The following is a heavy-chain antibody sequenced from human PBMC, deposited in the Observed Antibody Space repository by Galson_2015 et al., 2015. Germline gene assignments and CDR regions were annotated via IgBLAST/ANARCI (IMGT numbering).Heavy chain of an antibody. D-gene: IGHD2-21*02. Sequence: SVKVSCKASGYTFTSYYMHWVRQAPGQGLEWMGIINPSGGSTSYAQKFQGRVTMTRDTSTSTVYMELSSLRSEDTAVYYCARGLYCGGDCGRKESPGWFDPWGQGTLVTVSS. CDR1: GYTFTSYY. J-gene: IGHJ5*02. CDR2: INPSGGST. CDR3: ARGLYCGGDCGRKESPGWFDP. V-gene: IGHV1-46*01.